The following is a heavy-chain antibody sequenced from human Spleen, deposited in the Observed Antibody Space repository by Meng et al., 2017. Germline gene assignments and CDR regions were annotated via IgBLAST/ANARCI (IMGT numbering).Heavy chain of an antibody. CDR1: GGSISSSNW. D-gene: IGHD2-21*01. CDR3: ARNGAYCLDS. J-gene: IGHJ4*02. Sequence: VELQGPGPGLLKPSGTRSLTCVVSGGSISSSNWWSWVRQPPGKGLQWIGEIYQSGSTSSYNPSLRSRVTMSLDTSRNQISLMLTSVTAADTAVYYCARNGAYCLDSWGQGTLVTVSS. CDR2: IYQSGST. V-gene: IGHV4-4*02.